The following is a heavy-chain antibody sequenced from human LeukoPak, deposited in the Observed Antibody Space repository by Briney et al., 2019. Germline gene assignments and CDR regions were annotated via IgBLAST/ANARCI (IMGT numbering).Heavy chain of an antibody. CDR2: MNPNSGNT. Sequence: ASVKVSCKASGYTFTSYDINWVRQATGQGLEWMGWMNPNSGNTGYAQKFQGRVTMTRNTSISTAYMELSSLRSEDTAVYYCARGLLYCSSTSCYEEKYFQHWGQGTLVTVSS. CDR3: ARGLLYCSSTSCYEEKYFQH. D-gene: IGHD2-2*01. J-gene: IGHJ1*01. V-gene: IGHV1-8*01. CDR1: GYTFTSYD.